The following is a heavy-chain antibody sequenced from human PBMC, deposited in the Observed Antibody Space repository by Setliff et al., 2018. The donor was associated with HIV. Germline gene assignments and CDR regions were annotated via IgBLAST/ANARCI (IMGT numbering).Heavy chain of an antibody. CDR3: ARDRTCSGGSCYGT. V-gene: IGHV3-53*01. Sequence: GESLKISCAASGFSVSSSYMSWVRQTPGEGLEWVSSIYSSGDTYHADSVKGRFTLSRDNSKNTVYLQMNSLRAEDTAVYYCARDRTCSGGSCYGTWGQGTMVTVSS. CDR1: GFSVSSSY. CDR2: IYSSGDT. D-gene: IGHD2-15*01. J-gene: IGHJ5*02.